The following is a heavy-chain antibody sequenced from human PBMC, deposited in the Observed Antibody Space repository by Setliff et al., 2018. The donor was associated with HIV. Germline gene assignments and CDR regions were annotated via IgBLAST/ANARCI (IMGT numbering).Heavy chain of an antibody. Sequence: PGGSLRLSCAASGFTFATYAMNWVRQAPGKGLEWVSTITDSGDSTYYADSVKGRFTISRDNAKNSLYLQMNSLRVEDTAVYFCAKSHRTLYQRGYFDSWGQGTLVTVSS. D-gene: IGHD6-25*01. CDR1: GFTFATYA. CDR2: ITDSGDST. CDR3: AKSHRTLYQRGYFDS. V-gene: IGHV3-23*01. J-gene: IGHJ4*02.